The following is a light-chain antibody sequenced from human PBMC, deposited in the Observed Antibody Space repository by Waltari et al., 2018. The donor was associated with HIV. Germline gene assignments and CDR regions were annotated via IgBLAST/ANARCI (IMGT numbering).Light chain of an antibody. Sequence: NFMLTQPQSVSESPGKTITISCTRSSGSIVTSYVQWYRQRPGSAPTTVIYANRQRSSGVPDRFSGSLDSSSNSASLTISGLTTEDEADYYCQSYETTTHKWVFGGGTKLTVL. V-gene: IGLV6-57*03. CDR1: SGSIVTSY. CDR3: QSYETTTHKWV. J-gene: IGLJ3*02. CDR2: ANR.